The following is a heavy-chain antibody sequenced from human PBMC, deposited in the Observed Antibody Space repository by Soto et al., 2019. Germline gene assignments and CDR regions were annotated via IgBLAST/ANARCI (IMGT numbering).Heavy chain of an antibody. CDR2: INPSGGST. Sequence: QVQLVQSGAEVKKPGASVKVSCKASGYTFTNYYMHWVRQAPGQGLEWMGIINPSGGSTSYAQKFPGRVTMTRDTSTSTVYMELSSLRSDDTAVYYCARDTTMVNLIYSCYSGMDVWGQGTTVTVSS. CDR1: GYTFTNYY. V-gene: IGHV1-46*01. J-gene: IGHJ6*02. D-gene: IGHD3-10*01. CDR3: ARDTTMVNLIYSCYSGMDV.